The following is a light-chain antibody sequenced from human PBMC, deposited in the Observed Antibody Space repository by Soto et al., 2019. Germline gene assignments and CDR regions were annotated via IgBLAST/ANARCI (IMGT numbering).Light chain of an antibody. CDR2: GAS. CDR1: QSVSSSY. Sequence: EIVLTQSPGTLSLSPGERATLSCRASQSVSSSYLAWYQQKPGQAPRLLIYGASSRATGIPDRFSGSGSGTDFPLTIRRLEPEDFAVYYCQQYGSSPAITFGQGTRLEIK. CDR3: QQYGSSPAIT. V-gene: IGKV3-20*01. J-gene: IGKJ5*01.